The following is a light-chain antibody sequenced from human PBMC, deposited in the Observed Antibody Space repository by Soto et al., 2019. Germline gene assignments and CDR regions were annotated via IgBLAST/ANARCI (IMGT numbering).Light chain of an antibody. Sequence: EIVMTQSPATLYVSAGERATLSCRASQSVSRLLAWYQQKPGQAPMLLSSGASTRATGIPARFSGSVSGTEFTLAATRLEPEDFALYYGQEYNNWPTKVFGPGTKVDIK. CDR3: QEYNNWPTKV. V-gene: IGKV3D-15*01. CDR1: QSVSRL. CDR2: GAS. J-gene: IGKJ1*01.